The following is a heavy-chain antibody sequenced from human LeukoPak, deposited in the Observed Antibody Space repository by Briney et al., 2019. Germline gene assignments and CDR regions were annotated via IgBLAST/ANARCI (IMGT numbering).Heavy chain of an antibody. CDR2: ISNSGSAI. CDR3: ARVRGVYASDY. J-gene: IGHJ4*02. CDR1: GFTFSSYS. D-gene: IGHD2-8*01. V-gene: IGHV3-48*04. Sequence: GGSLRLPCAASGFTFSSYSMNWVRQAPGEGLEWLSYISNSGSAISYADSVKGRFTTSRDNAKNSLYLQMNSLRAEDTAVYYCARVRGVYASDYWGQGTLVTVSS.